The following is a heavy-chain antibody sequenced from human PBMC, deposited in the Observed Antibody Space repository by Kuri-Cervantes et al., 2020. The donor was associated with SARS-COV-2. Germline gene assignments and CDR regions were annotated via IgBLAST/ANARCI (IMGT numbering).Heavy chain of an antibody. D-gene: IGHD2-2*02. J-gene: IGHJ2*01. Sequence: GGSLRLSCAASGFTFSSYWMHWVRQAPGKGLVWVSRINSEGSSTSYADSVKGRFTISRDNAKNTLYLQMNSLRAEDTAVYYRARPPPGYCSSTSCYTGGDFDLWGRGTLVTVSS. CDR1: GFTFSSYW. V-gene: IGHV3-74*01. CDR3: ARPPPGYCSSTSCYTGGDFDL. CDR2: INSEGSST.